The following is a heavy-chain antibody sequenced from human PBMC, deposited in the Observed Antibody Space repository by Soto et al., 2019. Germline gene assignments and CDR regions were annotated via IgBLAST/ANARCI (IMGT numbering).Heavy chain of an antibody. CDR2: IYYIGST. V-gene: IGHV4-59*01. Sequence: QVQLQESGPGLVKPSETLSLTCTVSGGSMSSYYWSWIRQPPGKGLEWMGNIYYIGSTNYNPSLKSRGTISVDTSKNQSALKLSSVTAADTAVYYCARYSSSRRYFDYWGQGTMVTVSS. D-gene: IGHD6-13*01. J-gene: IGHJ4*02. CDR3: ARYSSSRRYFDY. CDR1: GGSMSSYY.